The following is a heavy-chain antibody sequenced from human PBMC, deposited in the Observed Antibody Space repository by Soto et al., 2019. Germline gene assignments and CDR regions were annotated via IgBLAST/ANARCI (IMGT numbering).Heavy chain of an antibody. J-gene: IGHJ4*02. Sequence: SETLSLTCAVYGGSFSGYYWSWIRQPPGKGLEWIGEINHSGSTNYNPSLKSRVTISVDTSKNQFSLKLSSVTAADTAVYYCAGIAAAGTRDYWGQGTLVTVSS. CDR3: AGIAAAGTRDY. V-gene: IGHV4-34*01. CDR2: INHSGST. CDR1: GGSFSGYY. D-gene: IGHD6-13*01.